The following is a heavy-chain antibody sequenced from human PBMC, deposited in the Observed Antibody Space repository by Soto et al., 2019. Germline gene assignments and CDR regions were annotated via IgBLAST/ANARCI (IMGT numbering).Heavy chain of an antibody. CDR2: IYYSGST. Sequence: SETLSLTCTVSGGSISSYYWSWIRQPPGKGLEWIGYIYYSGSTNYNPSLKSRVTISVDTSKNQFSLKLSSVTAADTAVYYCARDSGYDDYYYYYMDVWGKGTTVTVSS. V-gene: IGHV4-59*01. J-gene: IGHJ6*03. CDR3: ARDSGYDDYYYYYMDV. CDR1: GGSISSYY. D-gene: IGHD5-12*01.